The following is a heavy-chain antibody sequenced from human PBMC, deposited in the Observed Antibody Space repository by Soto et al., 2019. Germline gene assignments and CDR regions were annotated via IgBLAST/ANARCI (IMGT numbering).Heavy chain of an antibody. CDR3: ARVERGTATTVVDAFDI. J-gene: IGHJ3*02. Sequence: QVQLQQWGAGLLKPSETLSLTCAVYGGFVSSGSYYWSWIRQPPGKGLEWIGEMSHRGGTHFNPSLKSRVTISVDTSNNQFSLKMSSVTAADTALYYCARVERGTATTVVDAFDIWGPGTMVTVSS. CDR2: MSHRGGT. CDR1: GGFVSSGSYY. D-gene: IGHD1-1*01. V-gene: IGHV4-34*01.